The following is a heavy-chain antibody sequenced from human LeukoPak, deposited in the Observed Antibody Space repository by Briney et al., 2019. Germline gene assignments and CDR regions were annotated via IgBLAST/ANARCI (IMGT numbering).Heavy chain of an antibody. CDR2: MYISGST. CDR3: ARDYLVGAPLDS. D-gene: IGHD1-26*01. V-gene: IGHV4-4*07. CDR1: GVSITNYY. Sequence: PSEPLSLTCTVSGVSITNYYWAWTRQPAGKGLEGSGRMYISGSTNYNPSLKSRVSISIDKTKNQFSLKLTSVTSADTAVYYCARDYLVGAPLDSWGQGTLVTVSS. J-gene: IGHJ4*02.